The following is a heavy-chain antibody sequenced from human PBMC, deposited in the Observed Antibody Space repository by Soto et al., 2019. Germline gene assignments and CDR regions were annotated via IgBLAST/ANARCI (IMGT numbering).Heavy chain of an antibody. CDR2: IKKDGSEK. CDR3: AREIWGPEY. Sequence: PGGSLRLSCAASGFTFTNYWMTWVRQAPGRGLEWVANIKKDGSEKHYVDSVKGRFTISRDNAKNSLYLQINSLRAEDTAVYYCAREIWGPEYWGQETRVTVSS. D-gene: IGHD7-27*01. CDR1: GFTFTNYW. J-gene: IGHJ4*02. V-gene: IGHV3-7*03.